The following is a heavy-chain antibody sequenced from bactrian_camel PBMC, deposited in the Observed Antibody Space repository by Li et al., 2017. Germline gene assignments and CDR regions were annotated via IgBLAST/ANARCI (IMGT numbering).Heavy chain of an antibody. D-gene: IGHD2*01. V-gene: IGHV3S53*01. J-gene: IGHJ6*01. CDR1: GFTYSQNC. Sequence: HVQLVESGGGSVQAGGSLNLSCAASGFTYSQNCMGWFRKAPGKEREGVAAVATDGDTTYTDSVKGRFTVSRDNAKNTIVLQMIDLKPEDSGMYYCAAHAGRYCYWTSFGYWGQGTQFTVS. CDR2: VATDGDT. CDR3: AAHAGRYCYWTSFGY.